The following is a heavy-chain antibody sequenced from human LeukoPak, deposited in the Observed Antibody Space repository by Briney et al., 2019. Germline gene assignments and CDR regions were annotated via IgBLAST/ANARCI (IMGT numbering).Heavy chain of an antibody. D-gene: IGHD6-13*01. J-gene: IGHJ3*02. CDR2: IFPSGST. CDR1: GGSISSGGYS. CDR3: ARGGAIAAVPDI. Sequence: SQTLSLTCAVSGGSISSGGYSWSWTRQPPGKGLEWTGCIFPSGSTYHNPSLKSRLTISIDSSKNHFSLELRSVTAADTAVYYCARGGAIAAVPDIWGQGTMVTVSS. V-gene: IGHV4-30-2*01.